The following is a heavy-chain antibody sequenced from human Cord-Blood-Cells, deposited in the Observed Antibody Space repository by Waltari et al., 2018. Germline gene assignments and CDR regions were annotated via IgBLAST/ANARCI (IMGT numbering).Heavy chain of an antibody. V-gene: IGHV4-38-2*01. D-gene: IGHD6-6*01. CDR1: GYSIRSGYY. J-gene: IGHJ2*01. CDR3: ARVAAARRFFDL. CDR2: IYHSGTT. Sequence: QVQLQESGPGLVKPSETLSLTCAVSGYSIRSGYYWGWIRQPPGEGLEWIGSIYHSGTTYYNPSLTSRVTISVDTSKNQFSLKLSSVTAADTAVYYCARVAAARRFFDLWGRGTLVTVSS.